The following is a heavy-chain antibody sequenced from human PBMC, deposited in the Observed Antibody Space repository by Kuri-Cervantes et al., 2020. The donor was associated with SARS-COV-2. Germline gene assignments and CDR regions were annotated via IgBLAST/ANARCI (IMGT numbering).Heavy chain of an antibody. J-gene: IGHJ4*02. CDR2: INPNSGGT. Sequence: ASVKVSCKASGYTFTGYYMHWVRQAPGQGLEWMGWINPNSGGTNYAQKFQGWVTMIRDTPISTVYMELSRLRSDDTAVYYCARAGGGNAPRLFDYWGQGTLVTVSS. CDR1: GYTFTGYY. V-gene: IGHV1-2*04. CDR3: ARAGGGNAPRLFDY. D-gene: IGHD4-23*01.